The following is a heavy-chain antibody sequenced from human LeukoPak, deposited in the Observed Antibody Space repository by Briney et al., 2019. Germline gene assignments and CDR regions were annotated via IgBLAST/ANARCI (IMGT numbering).Heavy chain of an antibody. J-gene: IGHJ4*02. Sequence: VRQAPGKGLEWMGGFDPEDGETTNAQKFQGRVTMTEDTSTDTAYMELSSLRSEDTAVYYCATGFSSSGPHWGQGTLVTVSS. V-gene: IGHV1-24*01. D-gene: IGHD6-6*01. CDR3: ATGFSSSGPH. CDR2: FDPEDGET.